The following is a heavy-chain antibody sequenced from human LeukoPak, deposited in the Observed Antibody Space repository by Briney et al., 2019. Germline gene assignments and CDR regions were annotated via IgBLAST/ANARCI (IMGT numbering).Heavy chain of an antibody. CDR3: ARGQLATGIFDH. Sequence: ETLALTCTGSGGSISSYFWNWIRQPPGKGMEWIGHIYSSGSTKYNPSLKSRVTISVDTSKNQFSLKLISVTAADTAVYYCARGQLATGIFDHWGQGTLVTVSS. D-gene: IGHD6-6*01. J-gene: IGHJ4*02. CDR2: IYSSGST. CDR1: GGSISSYF. V-gene: IGHV4-59*01.